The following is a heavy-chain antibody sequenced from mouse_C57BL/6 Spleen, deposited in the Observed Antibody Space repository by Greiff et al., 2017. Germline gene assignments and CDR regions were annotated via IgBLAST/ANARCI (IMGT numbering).Heavy chain of an antibody. CDR3: ARRNWDVDYFDY. V-gene: IGHV1-64*01. CDR2: IHPNSGST. Sequence: VQLQQPGAELVKPGASVTLSCKASGYTFTSYWMHWVKQRPGQGLEWIGMIHPNSGSTNYNEKCKSKATLTVDKSSSTAYMQLSSLTSEDSAVYYCARRNWDVDYFDYWGQGTTLTVSS. D-gene: IGHD4-1*01. J-gene: IGHJ2*01. CDR1: GYTFTSYW.